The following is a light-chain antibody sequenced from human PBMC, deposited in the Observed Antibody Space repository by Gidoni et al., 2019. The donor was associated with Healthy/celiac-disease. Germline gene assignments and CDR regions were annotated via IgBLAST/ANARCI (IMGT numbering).Light chain of an antibody. CDR1: QDISNF. CDR3: QQYGNLLELT. Sequence: DIQMTQSPSSLSASVGDRVTITCQASQDISNFLNWYQQKPGKAPKLLIYDASNLETGVPSRFSGSGSGTDFTFTISSLQPEDIATYYCQQYGNLLELTFGGGTKVEIK. V-gene: IGKV1-33*01. CDR2: DAS. J-gene: IGKJ4*01.